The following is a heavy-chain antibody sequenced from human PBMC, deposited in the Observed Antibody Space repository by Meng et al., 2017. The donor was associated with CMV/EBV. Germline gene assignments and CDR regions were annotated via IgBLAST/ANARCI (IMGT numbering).Heavy chain of an antibody. CDR1: GFTFSSYS. V-gene: IGHV3-72*01. CDR3: AKDGITGTQYYYYYYGMDV. D-gene: IGHD1-7*01. Sequence: GESLKISCAASGFTFSSYSMNWVRQAPGKGLEWVGRTRNKANSYTTEYAASVKGRFTISRDDSKNSLYLQMNSLRAEDAAVYYCAKDGITGTQYYYYYYGMDVWGQGTTVTVSS. J-gene: IGHJ6*02. CDR2: TRNKANSYTT.